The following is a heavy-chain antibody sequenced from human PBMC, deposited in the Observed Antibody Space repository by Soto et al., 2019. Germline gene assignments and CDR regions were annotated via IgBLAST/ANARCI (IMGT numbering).Heavy chain of an antibody. V-gene: IGHV4-30-2*01. J-gene: IGHJ6*02. CDR2: IFHNGST. Sequence: SETLSLTRAVSSGSLSRRCSSLGWIPQTPGKGLGWIGYIFHNGSTYYNPSLKSGVTISVERSKNQFSLKLSCVTAADTAVYYCARWGLNRDWPGVRYYYYGMDVWGQVTTITVSS. CDR1: SGSLSRRCSS. CDR3: ARWGLNRDWPGVRYYYYGMDV. D-gene: IGHD3-10*01.